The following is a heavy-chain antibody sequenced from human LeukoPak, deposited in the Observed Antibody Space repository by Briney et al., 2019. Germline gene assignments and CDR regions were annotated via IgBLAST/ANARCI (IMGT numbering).Heavy chain of an antibody. Sequence: PGGSLRLSCAASGFTFSISWMSWVRQAPGKGLEWVANIKEDGSEKHYVDSVKGRFTISRENAKNSLHLQMNSLRAEDTAVYYCARDRYFQYWGQGTLVTVSS. V-gene: IGHV3-7*01. D-gene: IGHD1-14*01. CDR1: GFTFSISW. J-gene: IGHJ1*01. CDR3: ARDRYFQY. CDR2: IKEDGSEK.